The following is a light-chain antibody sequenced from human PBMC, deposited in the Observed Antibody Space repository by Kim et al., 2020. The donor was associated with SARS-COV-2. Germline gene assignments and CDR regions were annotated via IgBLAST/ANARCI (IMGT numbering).Light chain of an antibody. J-gene: IGKJ1*01. CDR2: AAS. Sequence: DIQMTQSPASLSASVGDRVTITCRASQAISNYLAWYQQKPGQVPRLLIYAASNLQSGVPSRFSGSGSGTDFTLTLSSLQPEDVATYYCQKYNSPLRTFGQGTKVEIK. CDR1: QAISNY. CDR3: QKYNSPLRT. V-gene: IGKV1-27*01.